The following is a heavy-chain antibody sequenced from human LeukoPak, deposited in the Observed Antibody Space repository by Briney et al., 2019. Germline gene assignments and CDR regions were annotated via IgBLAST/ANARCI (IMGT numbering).Heavy chain of an antibody. D-gene: IGHD6-19*01. Sequence: GRSLRLSCGASGFTFIRYWMSWVRQAPGKGLEGVANIKQNGSVQYYADSMKGRFTISRDNTKNSLYLQMNSLRPEDTAVYHCARIGSSGSAYDLWGHGTLVTVSS. J-gene: IGHJ5*02. CDR1: GFTFIRYW. V-gene: IGHV3-7*01. CDR2: IKQNGSVQ. CDR3: ARIGSSGSAYDL.